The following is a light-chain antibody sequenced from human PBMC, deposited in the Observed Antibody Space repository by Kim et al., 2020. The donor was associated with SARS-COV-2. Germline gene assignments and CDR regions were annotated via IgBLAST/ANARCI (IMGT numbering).Light chain of an antibody. CDR2: DTS. J-gene: IGKJ2*01. Sequence: SWSPGERAPLPCRARESLPTSLASFQQKPGQAPRLLIYDTSRRATLIPARFSGSGSGTDFTLTISTLEPEDFAVYYCHQRSDWPYTFGQGTKLEI. CDR1: ESLPTS. V-gene: IGKV3-11*01. CDR3: HQRSDWPYT.